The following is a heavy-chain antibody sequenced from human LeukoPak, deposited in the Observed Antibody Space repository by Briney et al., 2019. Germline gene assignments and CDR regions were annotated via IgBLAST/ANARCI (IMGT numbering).Heavy chain of an antibody. D-gene: IGHD6-19*01. Sequence: SETLSLTCTVSGGSISSYYWSWIRQPAGEGLEWIGRISASATTNYNPSLKSRLTVSVDTSKNQFSLKLSSVTAADTAVYFCARDTGSGWYGGWGPGTLVTVSS. J-gene: IGHJ4*02. V-gene: IGHV4-4*07. CDR3: ARDTGSGWYGG. CDR2: ISASATT. CDR1: GGSISSYY.